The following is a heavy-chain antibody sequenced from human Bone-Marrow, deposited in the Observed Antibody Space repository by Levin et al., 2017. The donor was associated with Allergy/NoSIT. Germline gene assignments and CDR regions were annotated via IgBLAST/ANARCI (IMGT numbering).Heavy chain of an antibody. D-gene: IGHD3-22*01. Sequence: GESLKISCAASGFTFSSAWMGWVRQAPGKGLEWVGLITAKVDGGTTDYAAPAKGRFTISRDDSKNTVYLQMNSLKTEDAAIYYCTADPPGYSSGIDYWGQGTLVTVSS. J-gene: IGHJ4*02. CDR3: TADPPGYSSGIDY. V-gene: IGHV3-15*07. CDR2: ITAKVDGGTT. CDR1: GFTFSSAW.